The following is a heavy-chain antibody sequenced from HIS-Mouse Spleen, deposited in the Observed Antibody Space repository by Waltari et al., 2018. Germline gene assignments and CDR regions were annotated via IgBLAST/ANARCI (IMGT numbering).Heavy chain of an antibody. CDR1: VGSISSSSYY. D-gene: IGHD6-13*01. J-gene: IGHJ2*01. V-gene: IGHV4-39*07. CDR3: AREIPYSSSWYDWYFDL. CDR2: IYYSGST. Sequence: QLQLPESGPGLVKPSETLSLTCTVPVGSISSSSYYWCWIRQPPGKGLEWIGSIYYSGSTYYNPSLKSRVTISVDTSKNQFSLKLSSVTAADTAVYYCAREIPYSSSWYDWYFDLWGRGTLVTVSS.